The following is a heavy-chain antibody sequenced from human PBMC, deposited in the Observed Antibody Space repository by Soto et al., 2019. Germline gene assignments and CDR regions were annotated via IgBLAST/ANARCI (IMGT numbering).Heavy chain of an antibody. CDR2: ISGGGDIT. J-gene: IGHJ4*02. V-gene: IGHV3-23*01. Sequence: GGSLRLSCGASGFTFSSYTMTWVRQAPGKGLEWVSVISGGGDITHYADSVKGRFTISRDNSKNTLYLQLNSLRAEDTAVYFCAKRQGSGWGALDSWGQGTLVTVSS. D-gene: IGHD6-19*01. CDR3: AKRQGSGWGALDS. CDR1: GFTFSSYT.